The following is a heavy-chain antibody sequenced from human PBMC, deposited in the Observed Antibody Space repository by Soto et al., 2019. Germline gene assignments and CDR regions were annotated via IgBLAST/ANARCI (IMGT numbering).Heavy chain of an antibody. D-gene: IGHD5-12*01. CDR1: GFTFSSYG. CDR2: IWYDGSNK. J-gene: IGHJ4*02. Sequence: PGGSLRLSCAASGFTFSSYGMHWVRQAPGKGLEWVAVIWYDGSNKYCADSVKGRFTISRDNSKNTLYLQMNSLRAEDTAVYYCARGDRSGLHFDYWGQGTLVTVSS. V-gene: IGHV3-33*01. CDR3: ARGDRSGLHFDY.